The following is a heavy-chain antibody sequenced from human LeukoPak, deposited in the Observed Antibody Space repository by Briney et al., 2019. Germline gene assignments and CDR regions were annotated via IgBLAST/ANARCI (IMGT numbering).Heavy chain of an antibody. V-gene: IGHV4-4*07. D-gene: IGHD2-15*01. CDR1: GGSISSYY. CDR2: IYTSGST. Sequence: PSETLSLTCTVPGGSISSYYWSWIRQPAGKGLEWIGRIYTSGSTNYNPSLKSRVTMSVDTSKNQFSLKLSSVTAADTAVYYCARDFIGYCSGGSCYAMTNAFDIWGQGTMVTVSS. J-gene: IGHJ3*02. CDR3: ARDFIGYCSGGSCYAMTNAFDI.